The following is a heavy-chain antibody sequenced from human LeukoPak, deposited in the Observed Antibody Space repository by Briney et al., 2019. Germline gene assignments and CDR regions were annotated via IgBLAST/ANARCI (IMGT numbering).Heavy chain of an antibody. J-gene: IGHJ4*02. CDR1: GGSISSYY. V-gene: IGHV4-59*08. D-gene: IGHD5-12*01. CDR2: IYYSGST. CDR3: ARQGGSGYSGYDQFDY. Sequence: SETLSLTCTVSGGSISSYYWSWIRQPPGKGLEWIGYIYYSGSTNYNPSLKSRVTISVDTSKNQFSLKLSSVTAADTAVYYCARQGGSGYSGYDQFDYWGQGTLVTVSS.